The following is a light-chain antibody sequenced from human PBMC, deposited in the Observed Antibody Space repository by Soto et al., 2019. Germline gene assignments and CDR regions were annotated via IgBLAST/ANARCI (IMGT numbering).Light chain of an antibody. CDR2: EFR. V-gene: IGLV2-14*01. CDR3: TSYTTSTTLYV. Sequence: QSALTQPASVSGSPGQSITISCTGTSSDVGGYNYVSWYQQHPGKAPKLMIYEFRNRPSGVSNRFSGSKSGNTASLTISGLQAEDEADYYCTSYTTSTTLYVFGTGTKLTVL. J-gene: IGLJ1*01. CDR1: SSDVGGYNY.